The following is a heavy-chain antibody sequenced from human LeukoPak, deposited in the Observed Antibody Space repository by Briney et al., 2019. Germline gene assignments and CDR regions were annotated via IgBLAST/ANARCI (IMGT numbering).Heavy chain of an antibody. Sequence: ASVNVSCKASGYTFTGYYMHWVRQAPGQGLERMGWINPNSGGTNYAQKFQGRVTMTRDTSISTAYMELSRLRSDDTAVYYCARATTLLFKAAPTFDYWGQGTLVTVSS. CDR3: ARATTLLFKAAPTFDY. J-gene: IGHJ4*02. D-gene: IGHD1-7*01. CDR2: INPNSGGT. V-gene: IGHV1-2*02. CDR1: GYTFTGYY.